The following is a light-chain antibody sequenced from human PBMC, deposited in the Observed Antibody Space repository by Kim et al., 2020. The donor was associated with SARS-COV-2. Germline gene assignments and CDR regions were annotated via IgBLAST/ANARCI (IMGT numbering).Light chain of an antibody. V-gene: IGKV4-1*01. CDR3: QQYYTNPQT. Sequence: RSTINCRASQSLLFSSNHDNYLAWFQQKPGQPPKLLIAWASNRGSGVPDRFSGSGSGTDFTLPISSLQAEDVAIYYCQQYYTNPQTFGQGTKLEI. J-gene: IGKJ2*01. CDR1: QSLLFSSNHDNY. CDR2: WAS.